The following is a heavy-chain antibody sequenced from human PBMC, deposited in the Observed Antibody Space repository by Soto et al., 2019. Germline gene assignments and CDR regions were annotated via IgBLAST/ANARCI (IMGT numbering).Heavy chain of an antibody. J-gene: IGHJ3*02. Sequence: GGSLRLSCAASGFTFSGSAMHWVRQASGKGLEWVGRIRSKANSYATAYAASVKGRFTISRDDSKNTAYLQMNSLKTEDTAVYYCTRHNTRPTETYYYDSSGYFSLPQDDAFDIWGQGTMVTVSS. V-gene: IGHV3-73*01. CDR1: GFTFSGSA. CDR2: IRSKANSYAT. D-gene: IGHD3-22*01. CDR3: TRHNTRPTETYYYDSSGYFSLPQDDAFDI.